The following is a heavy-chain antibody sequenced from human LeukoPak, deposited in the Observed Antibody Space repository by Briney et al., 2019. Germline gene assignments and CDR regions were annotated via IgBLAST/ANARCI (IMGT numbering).Heavy chain of an antibody. J-gene: IGHJ4*02. V-gene: IGHV4-59*08. Sequence: SETLSLTCTVSGGSISSYYWSWIRQPPGKGLEWIGYIYYSGSTNYNPSLKSRVTISVDTSKNQFSLKLSSVTAADTAVYYCAMAYLEWLPQFDYWGQGTLVTVSS. D-gene: IGHD3-3*01. CDR3: AMAYLEWLPQFDY. CDR2: IYYSGST. CDR1: GGSISSYY.